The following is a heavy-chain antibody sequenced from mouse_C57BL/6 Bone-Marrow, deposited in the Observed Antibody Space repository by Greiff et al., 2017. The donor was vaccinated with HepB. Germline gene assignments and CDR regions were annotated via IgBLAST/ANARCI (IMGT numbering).Heavy chain of an antibody. Sequence: VQLQQSGAELVRPGASVTLSCKASGYTFTDYEMHWVKQTPVHGLEWIGAIDPETGGTAYNQKFKGKAILTADKSSSTAYMELRSLTSEDSAVYYCTRKEASLWLRRAWFAYWGQGTLVTVSA. CDR1: GYTFTDYE. J-gene: IGHJ3*01. CDR2: IDPETGGT. CDR3: TRKEASLWLRRAWFAY. V-gene: IGHV1-15*01. D-gene: IGHD2-2*01.